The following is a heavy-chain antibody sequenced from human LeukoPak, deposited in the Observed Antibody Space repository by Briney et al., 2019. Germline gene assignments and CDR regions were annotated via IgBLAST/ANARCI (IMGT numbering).Heavy chain of an antibody. J-gene: IGHJ2*01. Sequence: QSGGSLRLSCAASGFTFSTSGMHWVRQAPGKGLEWVSGISWNSGSIGYADSVKGRFTISRDNAKNSLYLQMNSLRAEDTALYYCAKVSHDSSGYYHWYFDLWGRGTLVTVSS. V-gene: IGHV3-9*01. CDR1: GFTFSTSG. CDR2: ISWNSGSI. D-gene: IGHD3-22*01. CDR3: AKVSHDSSGYYHWYFDL.